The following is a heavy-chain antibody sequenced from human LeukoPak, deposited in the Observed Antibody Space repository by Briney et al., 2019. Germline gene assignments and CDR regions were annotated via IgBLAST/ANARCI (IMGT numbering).Heavy chain of an antibody. V-gene: IGHV3-53*01. D-gene: IGHD4/OR15-4a*01. CDR2: IYSDNT. J-gene: IGHJ4*02. CDR3: ARRAGAYSHPYDY. Sequence: GGSLRLSCTVSGFTVSSNSMSWVHQAPGKGLEWVSFIYSDNTHYSDSVKGRFTISRDNSKNTLYLQMNSLRAEDTAVYYCARRAGAYSHPYDYWGQGALVTVSS. CDR1: GFTVSSNS.